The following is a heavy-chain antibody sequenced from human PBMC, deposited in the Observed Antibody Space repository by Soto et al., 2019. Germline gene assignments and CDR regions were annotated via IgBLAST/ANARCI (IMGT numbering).Heavy chain of an antibody. J-gene: IGHJ6*02. D-gene: IGHD1-1*01. CDR2: INPNSGGT. Sequence: VASVKVSCKASGYTFTGYYMHWVRQAPGQGLGWMGWINPNSGGTNYAQKFQGWVTMTRDTSISTAYMELSRLRSDDTAVYYCASTGGNPNYGMDVWGQGTTVTVSS. CDR3: ASTGGNPNYGMDV. V-gene: IGHV1-2*04. CDR1: GYTFTGYY.